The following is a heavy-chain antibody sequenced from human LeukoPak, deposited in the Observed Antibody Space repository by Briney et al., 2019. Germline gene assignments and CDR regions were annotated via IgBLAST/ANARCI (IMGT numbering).Heavy chain of an antibody. D-gene: IGHD1-1*01. CDR3: ARELGGGTTREDWFDT. CDR2: INCNSGAT. Sequence: SVKASRNPSTHTFTDYHMHCVRQAHGQGPEWIGWINCNSGATNYAQKFQGRVSMTRDTSISTAYMDLSRLTSDDTAVYYCARELGGGTTREDWFDTWGQGTLVTVSS. CDR1: THTFTDYH. V-gene: IGHV1-2*02. J-gene: IGHJ5*02.